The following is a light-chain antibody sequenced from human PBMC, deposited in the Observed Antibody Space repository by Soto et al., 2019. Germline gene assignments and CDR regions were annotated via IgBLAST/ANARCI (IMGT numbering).Light chain of an antibody. CDR2: GVS. V-gene: IGKV3-15*01. J-gene: IGKJ5*01. CDR1: QSFTSN. CDR3: QQYNNWPRT. Sequence: EIVMTQFPATLSVSPGERVTLSCRASQSFTSNLAWYQQKPGQAPRLLIYGVSTRATDIPDRFSGSGSGTEFTLTISSLQSEDLAVYYCQQYNNWPRTFGQGTRLEIK.